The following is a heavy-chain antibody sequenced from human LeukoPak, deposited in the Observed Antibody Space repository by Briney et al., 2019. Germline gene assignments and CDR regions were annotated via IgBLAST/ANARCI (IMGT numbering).Heavy chain of an antibody. CDR3: ARPDYYDSSGYYYSDY. CDR2: IYPGDSDT. J-gene: IGHJ4*02. D-gene: IGHD3-22*01. V-gene: IGHV5-51*03. CDR1: GYSFTSYW. Sequence: PGESLEISCKGSGYSFTSYWIGWVRQMPGKGLEWMGIIYPGDSDTRYSPSFQGQVTISADKSISTAYLQWSSLKASDTAMYYCARPDYYDSSGYYYSDYWGQGTLVTVSS.